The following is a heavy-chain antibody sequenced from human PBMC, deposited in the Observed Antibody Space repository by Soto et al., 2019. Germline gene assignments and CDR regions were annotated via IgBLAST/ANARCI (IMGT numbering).Heavy chain of an antibody. CDR3: ARGDREDTEVVIGVRPGEYGVDV. CDR2: ISYSGGNR. D-gene: IGHD2-15*01. Sequence: QVQLVESGGGVVQPGRSLRLSCAASGFTFSNYAMHWVRQAPGKGLECVAVISYSGGNRFYRAYVKGRFTFSRDNSKNTVHPQRDSLRYEDAAVYYCARGDREDTEVVIGVRPGEYGVDVWGQGATVTVSS. CDR1: GFTFSNYA. J-gene: IGHJ6*02. V-gene: IGHV3-30*04.